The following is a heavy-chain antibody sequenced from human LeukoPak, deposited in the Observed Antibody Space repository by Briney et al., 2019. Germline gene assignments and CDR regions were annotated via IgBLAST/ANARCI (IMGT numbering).Heavy chain of an antibody. CDR2: IKEDGSVI. CDR1: GFTFSNYW. J-gene: IGHJ4*02. D-gene: IGHD1-26*01. CDR3: ARVGAARGGYFFDY. V-gene: IGHV3-7*01. Sequence: HPGGSLRLSCAASGFTFSNYWMSWVRQAPGKGLAWVANIKEDGSVIYYVDSVKGRFTISRDNTKNSLYLQIHSLRAEDTAVYYCARVGAARGGYFFDYWGQGTLVTVSS.